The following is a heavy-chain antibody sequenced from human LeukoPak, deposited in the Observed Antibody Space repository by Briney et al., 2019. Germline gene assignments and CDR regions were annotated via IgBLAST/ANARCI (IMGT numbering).Heavy chain of an antibody. D-gene: IGHD4-23*01. J-gene: IGHJ5*02. CDR3: ARDNSVEDTAWWFDP. CDR1: GYTLTELS. V-gene: IGHV1-24*01. CDR2: FDPEDGET. Sequence: ASVKVSCKVSGYTLTELSMHWVRQAPGKGLEWMGGFDPEDGETIYAQKFQGRVTMTRDMSTSTDYMELSSLRSEDTAVYYCARDNSVEDTAWWFDPWGQGTLVTVSS.